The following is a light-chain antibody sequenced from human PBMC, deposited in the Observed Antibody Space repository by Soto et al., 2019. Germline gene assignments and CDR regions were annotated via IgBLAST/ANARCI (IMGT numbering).Light chain of an antibody. CDR2: DAS. Sequence: EIVMTQSPATLSVSPGERATLSCRASQSVSSNLAWYQQKPGQAPRLLIYDASNRATGTPARFSGSGSGTDFTLTISSLEPEDSAVYYCQQRYVWLTFGGGTKVDIK. J-gene: IGKJ4*01. V-gene: IGKV3-11*01. CDR1: QSVSSN. CDR3: QQRYVWLT.